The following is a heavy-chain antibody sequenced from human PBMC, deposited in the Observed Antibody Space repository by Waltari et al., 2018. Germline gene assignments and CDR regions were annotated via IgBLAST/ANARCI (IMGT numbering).Heavy chain of an antibody. J-gene: IGHJ6*04. CDR2: MYSTGDT. V-gene: IGHV3-53*02. D-gene: IGHD3-10*01. Sequence: EVQVVETGGGLIQPGGSLRLSCAASGFIVRNNYMNWVRQAAGKGLAGVTIMYSTGDTYYATSVEGRFTISRDNSKNTLYLQMNSRRAEDTAVYYCARDPSAPGGDVWGKGTTVTVSS. CDR3: ARDPSAPGGDV. CDR1: GFIVRNNY.